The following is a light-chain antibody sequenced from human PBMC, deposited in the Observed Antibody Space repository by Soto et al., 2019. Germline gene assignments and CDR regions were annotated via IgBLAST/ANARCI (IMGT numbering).Light chain of an antibody. V-gene: IGLV4-60*02. CDR2: LEGSGSY. Sequence: QLVLTQSSSASASLGSSVKLTCTLSSGHSSYIIAWHQQQPGKAPRYLMKLEGSGSYNKGSGVPDRFSGSSSGADRYLTISNLQFEDEADYYCAAWDDSLNGGVFGTGTKLTVL. J-gene: IGLJ1*01. CDR3: AAWDDSLNGGV. CDR1: SGHSSYI.